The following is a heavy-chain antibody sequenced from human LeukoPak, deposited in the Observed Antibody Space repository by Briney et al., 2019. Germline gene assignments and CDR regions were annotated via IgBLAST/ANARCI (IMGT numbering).Heavy chain of an antibody. CDR1: GDSISSYY. V-gene: IGHV4-59*12. CDR2: IYNSGST. CDR3: ARSYIVVVPAATSCWFDP. Sequence: PSETLSLTCTVSGDSISSYYWNWIRQPPGKGLEWIGYIYNSGSTNYNPSLKSRVTISVDTSKNQFSLKLSSVTAADTAVYYCARSYIVVVPAATSCWFDPWGQGTLVTVSS. J-gene: IGHJ5*02. D-gene: IGHD2-2*01.